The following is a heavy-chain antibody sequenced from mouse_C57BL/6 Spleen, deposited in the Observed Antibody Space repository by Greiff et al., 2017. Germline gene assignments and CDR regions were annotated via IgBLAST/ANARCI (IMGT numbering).Heavy chain of an antibody. D-gene: IGHD1-1*02. Sequence: VQLQQSGAELVRPGASVKLSCKASGYTFTDYYINWVKQRPGQGLEWIARIYPGSGNTYYNEKFKGKATLSAEKSSSTAYMQLSSLTSEDSAVCFCASLVVYAAFGYWGQGTLVTVSA. CDR1: GYTFTDYY. CDR2: IYPGSGNT. J-gene: IGHJ3*01. CDR3: ASLVVYAAFGY. V-gene: IGHV1-76*01.